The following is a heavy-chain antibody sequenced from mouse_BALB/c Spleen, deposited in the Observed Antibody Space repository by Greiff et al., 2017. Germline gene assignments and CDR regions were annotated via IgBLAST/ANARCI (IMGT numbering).Heavy chain of an antibody. V-gene: IGHV2-9*02. CDR2: IWAGGST. D-gene: IGHD2-14*01. Sequence: QVQLQQSGPGLVAPSQSLSITCTVSGFSLTSYGVHWVRQPPGKGLEWLGVIWAGGSTNYNSALMSRLSISKDNSKSQVFLKMNSLQTDDTAMYYCARENYRYDRAYYFDYWGQGTTRTVSS. CDR3: ARENYRYDRAYYFDY. J-gene: IGHJ2*01. CDR1: GFSLTSYG.